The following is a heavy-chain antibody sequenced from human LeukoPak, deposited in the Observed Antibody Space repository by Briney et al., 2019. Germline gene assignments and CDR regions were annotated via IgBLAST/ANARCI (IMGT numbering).Heavy chain of an antibody. CDR2: MFYNGSI. CDR1: GGSISSYY. V-gene: IGHV4-59*08. Sequence: PSETLSLTCTVSGGSISSYYWSWIRQPPGKGLEWIGYMFYNGSINYNPSLMTRVTISLDTSKKKFSLKLSSVTAADTAVYYCARHVFVGKTGYYYGLNVWGQGTTVTVYS. D-gene: IGHD1-1*01. CDR3: ARHVFVGKTGYYYGLNV. J-gene: IGHJ6*02.